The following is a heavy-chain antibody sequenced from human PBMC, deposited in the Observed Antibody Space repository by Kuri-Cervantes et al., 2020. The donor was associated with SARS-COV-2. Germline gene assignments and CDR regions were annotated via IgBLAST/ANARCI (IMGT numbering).Heavy chain of an antibody. CDR2: MYYSGST. Sequence: GSLRLSCTVSGASISSSTYYWGWIRQPPGKGLEWIGSMYYSGSTYYNLSLKSRVTISVDTSKNQFSLKLSSVTAADTAVYYCARLAIFGVVTDWDYYFDYWGQGTLVTVSS. J-gene: IGHJ4*02. D-gene: IGHD3-3*01. V-gene: IGHV4-39*01. CDR3: ARLAIFGVVTDWDYYFDY. CDR1: GASISSSTYY.